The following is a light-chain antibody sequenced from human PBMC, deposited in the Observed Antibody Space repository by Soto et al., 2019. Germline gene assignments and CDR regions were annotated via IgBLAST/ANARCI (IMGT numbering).Light chain of an antibody. CDR2: DVS. CDR3: SSFTTSSTLV. Sequence: QSGLTQPASVSGSPGQPITISCTGTSSDVGSFDSVAWYQHNPGKAPKLMIYDVSNRPSGVSNRFSGSKSGNTASLSISGLQTEDEANYYCSSFTTSSTLVFGTGTKVTVL. J-gene: IGLJ1*01. V-gene: IGLV2-14*01. CDR1: SSDVGSFDS.